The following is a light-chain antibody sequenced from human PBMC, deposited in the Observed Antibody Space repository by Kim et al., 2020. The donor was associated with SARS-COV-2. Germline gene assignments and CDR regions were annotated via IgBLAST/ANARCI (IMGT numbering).Light chain of an antibody. Sequence: EIVMTQSPDTLSVSPGERATLSCRASQSVSSNLAWYRQKPGQAPRLLIYGASTRATGIPARFSGSGSGTEFTLTISSLQSEDFAVYYCQQYNNWPYTFGRGTKLEI. J-gene: IGKJ2*01. V-gene: IGKV3-15*01. CDR1: QSVSSN. CDR3: QQYNNWPYT. CDR2: GAS.